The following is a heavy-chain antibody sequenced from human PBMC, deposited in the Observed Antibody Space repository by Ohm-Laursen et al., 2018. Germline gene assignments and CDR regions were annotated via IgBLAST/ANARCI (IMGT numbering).Heavy chain of an antibody. CDR2: LMWNSDRK. Sequence: SLRLSCAASGFTFSSYSMNWVRQAPGKGLEWVSGLMWNSDRKQYADSVKGRFTVSRDNARNSLYLQMDTLRPEDTALYFCAKDINPTGQTQNYFYYGMDLWGQGTTVIVSS. CDR1: GFTFSSYS. J-gene: IGHJ6*02. V-gene: IGHV3-9*01. D-gene: IGHD2/OR15-2a*01. CDR3: AKDINPTGQTQNYFYYGMDL.